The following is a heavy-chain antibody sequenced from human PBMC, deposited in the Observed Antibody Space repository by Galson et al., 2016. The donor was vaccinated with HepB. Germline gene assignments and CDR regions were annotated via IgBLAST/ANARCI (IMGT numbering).Heavy chain of an antibody. CDR1: GYTFTSFD. CDR3: ASHSDFDPYFDN. CDR2: MNPNNGNT. V-gene: IGHV1-8*01. D-gene: IGHD3-9*01. Sequence: SVKVSCKASGYTFTSFDIHWVRQATGQGLEWMGWMNPNNGNTGYAQNFEGRVTMTRNTAIRTAYMELSSLRSEDTAVYYCASHSDFDPYFDNWGQGTQVTVSS. J-gene: IGHJ4*02.